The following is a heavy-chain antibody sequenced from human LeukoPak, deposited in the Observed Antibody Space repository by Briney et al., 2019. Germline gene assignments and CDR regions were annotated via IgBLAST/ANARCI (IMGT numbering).Heavy chain of an antibody. D-gene: IGHD4-11*01. CDR2: IYYSGST. CDR3: ASTNDYIFDY. J-gene: IGHJ4*02. V-gene: IGHV4-39*07. Sequence: SETLSLTCTVSGGSISSSSYYWGWIRQPPGKGLEWIGSIYYSGSTYYNPSLKSRVTISVDTSKNQFSLKLSSVTAADTAVYYCASTNDYIFDYWGQGTLVTVSS. CDR1: GGSISSSSYY.